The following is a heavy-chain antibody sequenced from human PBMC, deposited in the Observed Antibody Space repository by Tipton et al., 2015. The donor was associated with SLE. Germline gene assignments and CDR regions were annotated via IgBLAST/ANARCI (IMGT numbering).Heavy chain of an antibody. CDR3: ARDRGVTGYFDY. D-gene: IGHD3-10*01. CDR1: GGSISTGGYY. CDR2: IYYSGST. J-gene: IGHJ4*02. V-gene: IGHV4-31*03. Sequence: TLSLTCTVSGGSISTGGYYWSWIRQNSGKGLEWLGYIYYSGSTYYNPSLQSRVSMSVDTSKNQFSLNLSSVTAADTAVYYCARDRGVTGYFDYWGQGLLVTVSS.